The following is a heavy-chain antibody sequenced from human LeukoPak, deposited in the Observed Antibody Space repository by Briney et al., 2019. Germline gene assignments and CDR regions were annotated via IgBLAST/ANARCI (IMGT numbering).Heavy chain of an antibody. CDR2: INAGNGNT. J-gene: IGHJ4*02. CDR1: GYTFTSYG. CDR3: ARGDGSGSYYHY. Sequence: GASVNVSCKASGYTFTSYGISWVRQAPGQGLEWMGWINAGNGNTKYSQKFQGRVTITRDTSASTAYMELSSLRSEDTAVYYCARGDGSGSYYHYWGQGTLVTVSS. D-gene: IGHD3-10*01. V-gene: IGHV1-3*01.